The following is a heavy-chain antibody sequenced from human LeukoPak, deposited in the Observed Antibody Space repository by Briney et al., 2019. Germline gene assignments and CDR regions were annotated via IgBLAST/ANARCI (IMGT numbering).Heavy chain of an antibody. CDR3: ARVLTGTTGGGVFDY. CDR1: GFDFSGYA. J-gene: IGHJ4*02. CDR2: IVYDESNE. D-gene: IGHD1-20*01. Sequence: PGGSLRLSCTTSGFDFSGYAMHWVRQAPGKGLQWVALIVYDESNEYYADSVKGRFTISRDDSKNMLYLQMNSLRAEDTAVYYCARVLTGTTGGGVFDYWGQGTLVTVSS. V-gene: IGHV3-30-3*01.